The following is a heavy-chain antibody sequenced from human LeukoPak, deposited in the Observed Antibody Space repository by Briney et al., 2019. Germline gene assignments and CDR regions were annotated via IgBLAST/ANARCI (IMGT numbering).Heavy chain of an antibody. Sequence: GGSPRLSCAASGFTFDDYGMSWVRQAPGKGLEWVSGIKWNGGSTGYADSVKGRFTISRDNAKNSLYLQMNSLRAEDTALYYCAREVRYYDSSGYPGDAFDIWGQGTMVTVSS. CDR1: GFTFDDYG. D-gene: IGHD3-22*01. CDR3: AREVRYYDSSGYPGDAFDI. CDR2: IKWNGGST. V-gene: IGHV3-20*04. J-gene: IGHJ3*02.